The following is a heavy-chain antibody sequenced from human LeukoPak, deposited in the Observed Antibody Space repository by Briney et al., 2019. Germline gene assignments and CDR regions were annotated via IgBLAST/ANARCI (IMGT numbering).Heavy chain of an antibody. D-gene: IGHD3-10*01. Sequence: ASVKVSCKASGGTFSSYAISWVRQAPGQGLEWMGGIIPIFGTANYAQKFQGRVTITADGSTSTAYMELSSLRSEDTAVYYCARGFGELLPFDYWGQGTLVTVSS. CDR3: ARGFGELLPFDY. V-gene: IGHV1-69*13. CDR2: IIPIFGTA. J-gene: IGHJ4*02. CDR1: GGTFSSYA.